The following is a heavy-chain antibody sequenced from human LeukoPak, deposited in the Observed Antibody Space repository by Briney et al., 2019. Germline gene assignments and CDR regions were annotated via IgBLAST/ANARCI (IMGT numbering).Heavy chain of an antibody. J-gene: IGHJ4*02. D-gene: IGHD3-22*01. Sequence: PGGSLRLSCAASGFTFSTYWMHWIRQVPGKGLVWVSRLNGDGSSTTYADSVKGRFTISRDNAKNTLYLQMNGLRVEDTAVYFCARGMDYYDNRGYTTDSWGQGTLVTVAS. CDR1: GFTFSTYW. V-gene: IGHV3-74*01. CDR3: ARGMDYYDNRGYTTDS. CDR2: LNGDGSST.